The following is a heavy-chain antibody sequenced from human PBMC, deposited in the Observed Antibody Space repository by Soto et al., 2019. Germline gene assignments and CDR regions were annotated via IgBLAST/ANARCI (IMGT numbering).Heavy chain of an antibody. CDR1: GYTFTSYG. J-gene: IGHJ4*02. D-gene: IGHD3-10*01. V-gene: IGHV1-18*01. Sequence: QVQLVQSGAEVKKPGASVKVSCKASGYTFTSYGISWVRQAPGEGLEWMGWISAYNGNTNYAEKLQARVTMTTDTSTSTAYMELRSLRSDDTAVYYCARDIGYGSGSEGFDLWGQGTLVTVSS. CDR3: ARDIGYGSGSEGFDL. CDR2: ISAYNGNT.